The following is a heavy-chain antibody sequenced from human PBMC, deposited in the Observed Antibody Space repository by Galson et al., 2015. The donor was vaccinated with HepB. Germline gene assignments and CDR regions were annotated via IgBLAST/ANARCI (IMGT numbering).Heavy chain of an antibody. CDR3: AKDRANYGSFDY. CDR1: GFTFSTCG. D-gene: IGHD1-7*01. CDR2: ISASGNTP. Sequence: SLRLSCAASGFTFSTCGMSWVRQAPGKGLEWVSAISASGNTPYYADSVKGRFTISRDNSQNTLYLQLSSLGAEDTAIYYCAKDRANYGSFDYWGQGTPVTVSS. J-gene: IGHJ4*02. V-gene: IGHV3-23*01.